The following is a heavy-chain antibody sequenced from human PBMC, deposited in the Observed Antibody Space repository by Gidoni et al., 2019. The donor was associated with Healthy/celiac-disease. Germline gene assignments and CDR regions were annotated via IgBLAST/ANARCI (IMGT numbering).Heavy chain of an antibody. CDR1: GFTFSDYY. CDR2: ISSSGSTI. D-gene: IGHD5-12*01. J-gene: IGHJ4*02. V-gene: IGHV3-11*01. Sequence: QVQLVESGGCLVKPGGSLRLSCAASGFTFSDYYMSWLRQAPGKGLEWVSYISSSGSTIYYADSVKGRFTISRDNAKTSLYLQMNSLRAEDTAVYYCARDRPRVWATRTAANDYWGQGTLVTVSS. CDR3: ARDRPRVWATRTAANDY.